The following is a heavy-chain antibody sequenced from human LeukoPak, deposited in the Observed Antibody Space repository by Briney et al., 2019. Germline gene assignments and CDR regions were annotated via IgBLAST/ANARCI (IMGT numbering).Heavy chain of an antibody. CDR2: ITSRGTYI. Sequence: GGSLRLSCAASGFAFNSYTIKWVRQAPGKGLEWVSAITSRGTYIYNADSVKGRFTISRDNAENSAYLQMSSLRAEDTAVYYCAKRPSDYGDYVTYFDYWGQGTLVTVSS. D-gene: IGHD4-17*01. J-gene: IGHJ4*02. CDR3: AKRPSDYGDYVTYFDY. CDR1: GFAFNSYT. V-gene: IGHV3-21*01.